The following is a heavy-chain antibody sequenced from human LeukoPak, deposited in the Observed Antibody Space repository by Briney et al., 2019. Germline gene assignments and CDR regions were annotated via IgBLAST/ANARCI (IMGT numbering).Heavy chain of an antibody. J-gene: IGHJ5*02. CDR2: IYPGDSDT. CDR3: ARLPMNVYWFDP. Sequence: GESLEISFKGSGYRFTSYWIGWVRPMPGKGLGWMGIIYPGDSDTRYSPSFQGQVTISADKSISTAYLQWSSLKASDTAMYYCARLPMNVYWFDPWGQGTLVTVSS. CDR1: GYRFTSYW. D-gene: IGHD1-1*01. V-gene: IGHV5-51*01.